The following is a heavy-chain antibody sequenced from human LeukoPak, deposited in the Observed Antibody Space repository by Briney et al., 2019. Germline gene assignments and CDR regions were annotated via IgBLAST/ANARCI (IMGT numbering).Heavy chain of an antibody. CDR2: ISGSGGST. CDR3: AKEIDCSGGSCQDY. CDR1: GFTFSSYA. D-gene: IGHD2-15*01. Sequence: GGSLRLSCAASGFTFSSYAMSWVRQAPGKGLEWVSAISGSGGSTYYADSVKGRFTISRDNSKNTLYLQVNSLRAEDTAVYYCAKEIDCSGGSCQDYWGQGTLVTVSS. J-gene: IGHJ4*02. V-gene: IGHV3-23*01.